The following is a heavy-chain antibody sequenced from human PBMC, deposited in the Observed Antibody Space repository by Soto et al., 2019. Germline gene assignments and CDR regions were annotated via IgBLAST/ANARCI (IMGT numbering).Heavy chain of an antibody. Sequence: GASVKVSCKASGYTFTSYDINWVRQATGQGLEWMGWMNPSSGNTGYAQKFQGRVTMTRNTSISTAYMELSSLRSEDTAVYYCARVKVTMVRAQRAFDIWGQGTMVTVSS. CDR1: GYTFTSYD. J-gene: IGHJ3*02. CDR3: ARVKVTMVRAQRAFDI. V-gene: IGHV1-8*01. CDR2: MNPSSGNT. D-gene: IGHD3-10*01.